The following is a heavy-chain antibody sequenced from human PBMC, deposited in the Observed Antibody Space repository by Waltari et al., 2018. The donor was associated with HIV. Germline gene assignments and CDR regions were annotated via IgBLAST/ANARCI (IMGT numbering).Heavy chain of an antibody. J-gene: IGHJ6*02. CDR3: AKAVGDTSGRYWGGDV. D-gene: IGHD6-19*01. CDR1: GFTFSNYE. Sequence: LVQPGGSLRLSCAGSGFTFSNYEMTWVRQAPGKGLEWISYISAGGTKYYADSVKGRFSISRDNAKNSLYLQMNSLRAEDTAVYYCAKAVGDTSGRYWGGDVWGQGTTVTVSS. CDR2: ISAGGTK. V-gene: IGHV3-48*03.